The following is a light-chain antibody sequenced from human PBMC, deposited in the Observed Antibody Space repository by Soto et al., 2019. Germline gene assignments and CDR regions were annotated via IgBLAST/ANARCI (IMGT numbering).Light chain of an antibody. J-gene: IGKJ1*01. CDR3: QQYGSSPRT. CDR2: DAS. Sequence: EIVLTESPATLSLSPGERATLSCGASQSLSSSYLAWYQQKPGLAPRLLIYDASSRATGIPDRFSGSGSGTDFTLTISSLEPADFAMYYCQQYGSSPRTFGQGTKVDI. CDR1: QSLSSSY. V-gene: IGKV3D-20*01.